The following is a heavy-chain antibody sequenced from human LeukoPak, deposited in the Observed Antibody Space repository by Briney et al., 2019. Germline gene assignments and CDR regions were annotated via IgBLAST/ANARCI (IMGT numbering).Heavy chain of an antibody. CDR2: IYTSGST. J-gene: IGHJ5*02. Sequence: SETLSLTCTVSGGSFSIYYWSWIRQPAGKGLEWIGRIYTSGSTNYNPSLKSRVTMSVDTSKNQFSLNLNSVTAADTAVYYCAREVDAAAAYNWFDPWGQGTLVTVSS. V-gene: IGHV4-4*07. CDR1: GGSFSIYY. D-gene: IGHD2-2*01. CDR3: AREVDAAAAYNWFDP.